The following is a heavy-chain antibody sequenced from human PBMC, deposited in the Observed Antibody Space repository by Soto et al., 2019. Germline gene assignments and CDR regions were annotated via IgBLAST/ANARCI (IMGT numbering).Heavy chain of an antibody. D-gene: IGHD3-3*01. CDR2: TNPSGDIT. CDR1: GFTFASYA. V-gene: IGHV3-23*01. Sequence: GGSLRLSCAASGFTFASYAMTWVRQTPGMGLEWVSTTNPSGDITHYADSVRGRFAISRDSSMNTVYLQMNSLRVEDTAVYYCAKSNQIFGVVTDYFYYGMDVWGQGTTVTVSS. CDR3: AKSNQIFGVVTDYFYYGMDV. J-gene: IGHJ6*02.